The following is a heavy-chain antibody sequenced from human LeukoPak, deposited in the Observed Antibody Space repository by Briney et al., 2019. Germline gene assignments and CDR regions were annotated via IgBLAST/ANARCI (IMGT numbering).Heavy chain of an antibody. CDR2: ISAYNGNT. CDR3: ARDDHLGYYYYYMDV. Sequence: ASVKVSCKASGYTFTSYGISWVRQAPGQGLEWMGWISAYNGNTNYAQKLQGRVTMTRDMSTSTVYMELSSLRSEDTAVYYCARDDHLGYYYYYMDVWGKGTTVTVSS. CDR1: GYTFTSYG. J-gene: IGHJ6*03. V-gene: IGHV1-18*01. D-gene: IGHD3-16*01.